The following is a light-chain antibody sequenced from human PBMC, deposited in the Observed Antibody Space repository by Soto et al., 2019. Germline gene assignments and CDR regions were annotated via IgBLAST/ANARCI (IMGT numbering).Light chain of an antibody. CDR1: QSVRRSF. J-gene: IGKJ5*01. Sequence: EIVLTQSPGTLSLSPGEVVTLSCRASQSVRRSFLAWYQQKHGQPPRLLIYDASTRATGLPARFSGSGSGTEFTLTISSLQSEDFGVYYCHQYNNWPITFGQGTRLEI. V-gene: IGKV3-15*01. CDR3: HQYNNWPIT. CDR2: DAS.